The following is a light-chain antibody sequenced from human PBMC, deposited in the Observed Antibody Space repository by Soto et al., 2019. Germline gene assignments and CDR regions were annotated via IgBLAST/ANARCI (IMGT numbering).Light chain of an antibody. CDR1: QSVSSSY. CDR2: GAS. Sequence: EIVLTHSPDTLSLSPGERATLSCRASQSVSSSYLAWYQQKPGLAPRLLIYGASSRATGIPDRFSGSGSGTDFTLTISRLEPEDFAVYYCQQFGSSLPWTFGQGTKVDIK. CDR3: QQFGSSLPWT. V-gene: IGKV3-20*01. J-gene: IGKJ1*01.